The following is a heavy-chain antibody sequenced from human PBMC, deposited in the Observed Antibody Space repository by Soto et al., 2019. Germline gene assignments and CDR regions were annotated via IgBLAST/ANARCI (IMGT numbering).Heavy chain of an antibody. D-gene: IGHD3-10*01. V-gene: IGHV1-69*02. J-gene: IGHJ4*02. CDR3: ILKGDGSGSPEDY. CDR2: IIPILGIA. Sequence: GASVTVCCKDSGGTISSCTRSCVRQDKRQGLEWMGRIIPILGIANYAQKLQGRVTITADQPTRTAYMELSSLRSEDTAVYYCILKGDGSGSPEDYWGQGTLVTVSS. CDR1: GGTISSCT.